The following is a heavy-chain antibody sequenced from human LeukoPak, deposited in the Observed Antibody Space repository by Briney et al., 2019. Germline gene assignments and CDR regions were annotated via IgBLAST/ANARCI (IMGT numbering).Heavy chain of an antibody. CDR1: GFTFSGSA. Sequence: GGSLRLSCAASGFTFSGSAMHWVRQASGKGLEWLGRIRSKADSYTTAYAASVKGRFIVSRDDSKNTAYLQMNSLKTEDTAVYYCRAAAVLNDYWGQGTLVTVSS. CDR2: IRSKADSYTT. CDR3: RAAAVLNDY. J-gene: IGHJ4*02. V-gene: IGHV3-73*01. D-gene: IGHD6-13*01.